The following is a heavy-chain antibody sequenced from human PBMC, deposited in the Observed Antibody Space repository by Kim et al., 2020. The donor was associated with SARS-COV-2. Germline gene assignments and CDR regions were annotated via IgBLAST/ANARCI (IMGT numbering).Heavy chain of an antibody. D-gene: IGHD5-12*01. CDR3: ARDLEMATTDVDY. Sequence: GGSLRLSCAASGFTFSSYGMHWVRQAPGKGLEWVAVISYDGSNKYYADSVKGRFTISRDNSKNTLYLQMNSLRAEDTAVYYCARDLEMATTDVDYWGQGTLVTVSS. J-gene: IGHJ4*02. V-gene: IGHV3-33*05. CDR2: ISYDGSNK. CDR1: GFTFSSYG.